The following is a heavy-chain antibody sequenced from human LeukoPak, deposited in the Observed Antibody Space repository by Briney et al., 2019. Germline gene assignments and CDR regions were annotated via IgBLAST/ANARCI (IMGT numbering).Heavy chain of an antibody. D-gene: IGHD2-2*02. J-gene: IGHJ4*02. Sequence: SETLSLTCTVSGGSISSYYWSWIRQPPGKGLEWIGYIYYSGSTNYNPSLKRRVTISVDTSKNQFSLHLSSVTAADTAVYYCARWGYCSSTSCYTGDYWGQGTLVTVSS. CDR2: IYYSGST. CDR3: ARWGYCSSTSCYTGDY. CDR1: GGSISSYY. V-gene: IGHV4-59*08.